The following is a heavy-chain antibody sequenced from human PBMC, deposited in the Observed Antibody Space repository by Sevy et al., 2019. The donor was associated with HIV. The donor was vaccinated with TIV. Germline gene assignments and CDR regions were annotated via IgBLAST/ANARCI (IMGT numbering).Heavy chain of an antibody. D-gene: IGHD6-19*01. V-gene: IGHV3-15*01. CDR3: TTATGGAVAGTFGY. CDR1: GFTFSNAW. CDR2: IKSKTDGGTT. Sequence: GGSLRLSCAASGFTFSNAWMSWVRQAPGKGLEWVGRIKSKTDGGTTDYAAPVKGRFTISRDDSNNTLYLQMNSLKTEDTAVYYCTTATGGAVAGTFGYWGQGTLVTVSS. J-gene: IGHJ4*02.